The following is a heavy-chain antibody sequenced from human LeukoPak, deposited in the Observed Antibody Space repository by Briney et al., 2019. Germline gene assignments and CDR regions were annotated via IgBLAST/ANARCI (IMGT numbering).Heavy chain of an antibody. V-gene: IGHV1-2*02. CDR2: INPNSGGT. Sequence: ASVKLSCKASGYTFTRYYMHWVRQAPGQGLEWMGWINPNSGGTNYAQKFQGRVTMTRDTSISTAYMELSRLRSDDTAVYYCARGPSGYYYYYMDVWGKGTTVTISS. J-gene: IGHJ6*03. D-gene: IGHD3-10*01. CDR3: ARGPSGYYYYYMDV. CDR1: GYTFTRYY.